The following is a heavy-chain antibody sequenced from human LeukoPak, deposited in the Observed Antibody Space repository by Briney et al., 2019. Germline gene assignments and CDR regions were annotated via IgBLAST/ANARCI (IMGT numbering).Heavy chain of an antibody. CDR2: INPDSGGT. J-gene: IGHJ5*02. D-gene: IGHD3-3*01. CDR1: GYTFTGYY. V-gene: IGHV1-2*02. Sequence: ASVKVSCKASGYTFTGYYMHWVRQAPGQGLEWMGWINPDSGGTNYAQKFQGRVTMTRDTSISTAYMELSRLRSDDTAVYYCARVPLYYDFWSGYSNWFDPWGQGTLLTVSS. CDR3: ARVPLYYDFWSGYSNWFDP.